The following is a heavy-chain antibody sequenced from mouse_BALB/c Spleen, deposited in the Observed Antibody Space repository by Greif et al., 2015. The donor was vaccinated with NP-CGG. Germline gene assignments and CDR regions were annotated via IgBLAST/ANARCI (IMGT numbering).Heavy chain of an antibody. CDR3: ARPKIHYNGLDY. D-gene: IGHD1-2*01. V-gene: IGHV1S81*02. CDR2: INPSNGRT. Sequence: QVQLQQSGAELVKPGASVKLSCKASGYTFTSYWMHWVKQRPGQGLEWIGEINPSNGRTNYNEKFKSKATLTVDKSSSTAYMQLSSLTSEDSAVYYCARPKIHYNGLDYWGQGTTLTVSS. J-gene: IGHJ2*01. CDR1: GYTFTSYW.